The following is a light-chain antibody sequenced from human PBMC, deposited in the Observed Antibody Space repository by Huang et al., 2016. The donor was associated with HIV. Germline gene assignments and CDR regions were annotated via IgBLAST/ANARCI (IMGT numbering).Light chain of an antibody. CDR2: GAC. J-gene: IGKJ2*01. V-gene: IGKV3-20*01. CDR1: QGLNSNS. CDR3: QQYGFSRYT. Sequence: EVVLTQSPGTLSLSPGERATLSCRASQGLNSNSLAWYQQKPGQAPSLLIYGACSRATGIPDRFSGSGSGTDFTLTISRLEPEDFAVYYCQQYGFSRYTFGQGTKLEIK.